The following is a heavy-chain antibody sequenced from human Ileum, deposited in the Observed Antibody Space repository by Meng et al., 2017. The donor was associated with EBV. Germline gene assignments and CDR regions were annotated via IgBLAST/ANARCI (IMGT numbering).Heavy chain of an antibody. Sequence: QVQLQESGPGLVKPSXXXXXXCXVSGASIGSGGYYWSWIRQPPGKGLEWIAYIYYSGSTSYNPSLKGRVAISLDTSKNQFSLNLSSVTAADTGVYYCARRWLHRYYFDDWGQGTLVTVSS. J-gene: IGHJ4*02. CDR2: IYYSGST. CDR1: GASIGSGGYY. V-gene: IGHV4-30-4*01. D-gene: IGHD5-24*01. CDR3: ARRWLHRYYFDD.